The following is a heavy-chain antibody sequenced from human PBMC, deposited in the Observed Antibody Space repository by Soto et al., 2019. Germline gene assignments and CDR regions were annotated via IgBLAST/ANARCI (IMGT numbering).Heavy chain of an antibody. CDR2: IKDDGGET. CDR3: AKGGHIDF. Sequence: VQLVESGGCLVQPGGSLRLSCAASGFSFSTYWMSWVRQAPGKGLEWVANIKDDGGETYYVDSVKGRFTISRDNAKTSLFLQMNSLRAEDTAVYYCAKGGHIDFCGQGTLVTVSS. CDR1: GFSFSTYW. V-gene: IGHV3-7*03. D-gene: IGHD3-16*01. J-gene: IGHJ4*02.